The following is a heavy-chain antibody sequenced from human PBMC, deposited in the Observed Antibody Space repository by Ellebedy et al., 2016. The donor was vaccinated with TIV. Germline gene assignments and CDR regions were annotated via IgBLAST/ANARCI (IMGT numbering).Heavy chain of an antibody. Sequence: GGSLRLSXAASGFTFSRYSMNWVRQAPGKGLEWVSGISGSGDSTYYADSVKGRFTISRDNSKNTLYLQMNSLRAEDTAVYYCAKGPTTRYYYMDVWGKGTTVTVSS. CDR3: AKGPTTRYYYMDV. J-gene: IGHJ6*03. D-gene: IGHD1-26*01. CDR2: ISGSGDST. V-gene: IGHV3-23*01. CDR1: GFTFSRYS.